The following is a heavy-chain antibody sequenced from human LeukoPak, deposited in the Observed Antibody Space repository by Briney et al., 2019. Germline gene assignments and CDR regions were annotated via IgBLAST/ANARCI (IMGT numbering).Heavy chain of an antibody. Sequence: GGSLRLSCAASGFTFSSYAMSWVRQAPGKGLEWVSAISGRGVSTYYADSVKGRFTVSRDNSKNTLYLQMSSLRADNTAVYFCAKVQDISSWYESFDYWGQGTLVTVSS. CDR3: AKVQDISSWYESFDY. CDR1: GFTFSSYA. J-gene: IGHJ4*02. CDR2: ISGRGVST. V-gene: IGHV3-23*01. D-gene: IGHD6-13*01.